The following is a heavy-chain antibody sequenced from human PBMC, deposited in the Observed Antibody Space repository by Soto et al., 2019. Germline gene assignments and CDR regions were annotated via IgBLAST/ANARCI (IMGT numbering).Heavy chain of an antibody. V-gene: IGHV1-18*01. CDR3: ARDHGGGITFE. D-gene: IGHD3-16*01. CDR2: ISAYNGNT. CDR1: GYTFTNYA. J-gene: IGHJ4*02. Sequence: GASVKVSCKASGYTFTNYAMHWVRQAPGQGLEWMGWISAYNGNTKYAQKLQGRVTMTTDTSTSTAYMELRSLRSDDTAVYYCARDHGGGITFEWGQGTLVTAPQ.